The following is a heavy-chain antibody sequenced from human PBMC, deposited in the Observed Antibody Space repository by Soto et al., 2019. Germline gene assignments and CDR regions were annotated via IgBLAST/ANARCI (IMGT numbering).Heavy chain of an antibody. CDR1: GFTFSSYA. D-gene: IGHD3-10*01. J-gene: IGHJ5*02. Sequence: PGGSLRLSCAASGFTFSSYAMSWVRQAPGKGLEWVSAISGSGGSTYYADSVKGRFTISRDNSKNTLYLQMNSLRAEDTAVYYCAKEVEYGSGSYYSRGHENWFDPWGQGTLVTVSS. CDR3: AKEVEYGSGSYYSRGHENWFDP. V-gene: IGHV3-23*01. CDR2: ISGSGGST.